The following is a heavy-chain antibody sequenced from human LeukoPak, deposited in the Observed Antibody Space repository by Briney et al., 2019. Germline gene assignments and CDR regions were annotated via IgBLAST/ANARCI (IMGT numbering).Heavy chain of an antibody. D-gene: IGHD3-16*01. J-gene: IGHJ4*02. CDR1: GFTFSSYW. V-gene: IGHV3-7*01. CDR3: ASLGDGDYFDY. Sequence: GGSLRLSCAASGFTFSSYWMSWVRQAPGKGLEWVANIKQDGSEKYYVDSVKGRFTISRENAKNSLYLQMNSLRAEDTAVYYCASLGDGDYFDYWGQGTLVTVSS. CDR2: IKQDGSEK.